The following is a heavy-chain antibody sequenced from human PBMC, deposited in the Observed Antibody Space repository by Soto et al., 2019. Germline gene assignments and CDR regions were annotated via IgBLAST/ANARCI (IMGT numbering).Heavy chain of an antibody. Sequence: QLQLQESGPGLVKPSETLSLTCTVSGGSISSSSYYWGWIRQPPGKGLEWIGSIYYSGSTYYNPSLKSRVTISVDTSKNQFSRKLSSVTAADTAVYYCARHTGDIVVVPAAIGAFDIWGQGTMVTVSS. CDR2: IYYSGST. D-gene: IGHD2-2*01. CDR3: ARHTGDIVVVPAAIGAFDI. J-gene: IGHJ3*02. V-gene: IGHV4-39*01. CDR1: GGSISSSSYY.